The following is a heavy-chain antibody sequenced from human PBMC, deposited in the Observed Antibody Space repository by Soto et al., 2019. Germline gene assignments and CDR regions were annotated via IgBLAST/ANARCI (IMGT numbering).Heavy chain of an antibody. CDR2: IHYNGNT. CDR1: GDSISAYS. Sequence: SETLSLTCTVSGDSISAYSWIWVRQPPGKGLEWIGNIHYNGNTKYNPSLKSRVTMSVDTSKNQFSLKLISVAAADTAKYFCAREGNLGRWLQPLDFWGQGT. CDR3: AREGNLGRWLQPLDF. J-gene: IGHJ4*02. V-gene: IGHV4-59*01. D-gene: IGHD5-12*01.